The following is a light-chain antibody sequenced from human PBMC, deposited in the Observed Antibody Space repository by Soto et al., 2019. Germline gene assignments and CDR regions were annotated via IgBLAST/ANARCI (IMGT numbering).Light chain of an antibody. CDR2: LNSDGSH. CDR1: SGHTTYA. CDR3: SSYSFTTSLYV. V-gene: IGLV4-69*01. Sequence: QPVLTQSPSASASLGASVKLTCTLTSGHTTYAIAWHQQQPEKGPRYLMKLNSDGSHDKGDGIPDRFSGSSSGAERYLTISSLQSEDEADYYCSSYSFTTSLYVFGTGTKVTVL. J-gene: IGLJ1*01.